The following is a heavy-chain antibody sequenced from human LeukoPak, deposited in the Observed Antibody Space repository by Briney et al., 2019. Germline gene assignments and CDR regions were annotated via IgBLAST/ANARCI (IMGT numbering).Heavy chain of an antibody. D-gene: IGHD1-1*01. CDR2: INHSGST. Sequence: SETLSLTCAVYGGSFSGYYWSWIRQPPGKGLEWIGEINHSGSTNYNPSLKSRVTISVDTSKNQSSLKLSSVTAADTAVYYCARNKWKRDGMDVWGKGTTVTVSS. CDR1: GGSFSGYY. CDR3: ARNKWKRDGMDV. V-gene: IGHV4-34*01. J-gene: IGHJ6*04.